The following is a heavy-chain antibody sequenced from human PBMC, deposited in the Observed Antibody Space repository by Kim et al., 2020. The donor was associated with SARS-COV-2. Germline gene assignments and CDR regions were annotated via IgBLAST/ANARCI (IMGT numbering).Heavy chain of an antibody. CDR2: ISWNSGSI. CDR1: GFTFGDYA. V-gene: IGHV3-9*01. D-gene: IGHD2-15*01. Sequence: GGSLRLSCAASGFTFGDYAMHWVRQAPGKGLEWVSGISWNSGSIGYADSVKGRFTISRDNAKNSLYLQMNSLRAEDTALYYCAKDGVGWMALFDYWGQGTLVTVSS. CDR3: AKDGVGWMALFDY. J-gene: IGHJ4*02.